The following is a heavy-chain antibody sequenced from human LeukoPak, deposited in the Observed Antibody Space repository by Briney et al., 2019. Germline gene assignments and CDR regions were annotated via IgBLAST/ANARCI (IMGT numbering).Heavy chain of an antibody. V-gene: IGHV1-2*04. Sequence: ASVKVSCKASGYTFTGYYMHWVRQAPGQGLEWMGWINPNSGGTNYAQKFQGWVTMTRDSSISTAYMELSRLRSDDTAVYYCARGGYSGYDYYFDYWGQGTLVTVSS. D-gene: IGHD5-12*01. CDR2: INPNSGGT. J-gene: IGHJ4*02. CDR1: GYTFTGYY. CDR3: ARGGYSGYDYYFDY.